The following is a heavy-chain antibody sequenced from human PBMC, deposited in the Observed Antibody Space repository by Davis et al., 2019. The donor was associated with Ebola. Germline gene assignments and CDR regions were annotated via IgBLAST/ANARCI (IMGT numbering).Heavy chain of an antibody. CDR2: ISAYNGNT. Sequence: ASVKVSCKASGYTFTSYGISWVRQAPGQGLEWMGWISAYNGNTNYAQKLQGRVTMTTDTSTSIAYMELRSLRSDDTAVYYCARDSVTIFGVVIIPNYYYYGMDVWGQGTTVTVSS. CDR1: GYTFTSYG. J-gene: IGHJ6*02. D-gene: IGHD3-3*01. V-gene: IGHV1-18*01. CDR3: ARDSVTIFGVVIIPNYYYYGMDV.